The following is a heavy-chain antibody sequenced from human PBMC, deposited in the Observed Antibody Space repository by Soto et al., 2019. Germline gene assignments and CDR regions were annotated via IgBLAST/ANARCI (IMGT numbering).Heavy chain of an antibody. J-gene: IGHJ3*02. CDR3: ARSVFAARPLGAFDI. CDR1: GGSISSSSYY. CDR2: IYYRGST. V-gene: IGHV4-39*01. Sequence: QLQLQESGPGLVKPSETLSLTCTVSGGSISSSSYYWGWIRQPPGKGLEWIGSIYYRGSTYYNPSLKSRVTISVYTSKNQFSLKLSSVTAADTAVYYCARSVFAARPLGAFDIWGQGTMVTVSS. D-gene: IGHD6-6*01.